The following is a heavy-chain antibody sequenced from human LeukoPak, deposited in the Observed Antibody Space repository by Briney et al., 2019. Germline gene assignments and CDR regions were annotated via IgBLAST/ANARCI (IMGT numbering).Heavy chain of an antibody. CDR2: INHSGST. CDR1: GGSFSGYY. J-gene: IGHJ4*02. Sequence: PSETLSLTCAVYGGSFSGYYWNWLRQPPGKGLEWIGEINHSGSTNYNPSLKSRVTISVDTSKNQFSLKLSSVTAADTAVYYCAREPMAAAGHYYFDYWGQGTLVTVSS. V-gene: IGHV4-34*01. CDR3: AREPMAAAGHYYFDY. D-gene: IGHD6-13*01.